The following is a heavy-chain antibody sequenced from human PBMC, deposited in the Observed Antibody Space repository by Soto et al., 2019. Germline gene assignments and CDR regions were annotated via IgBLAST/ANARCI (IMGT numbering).Heavy chain of an antibody. Sequence: EVQLVESGGGLVQPGGSLRLSCADSGFTFSTYWMFWVRQAPGKGLEWVATIKQDGSEKLYGDSVKGRFTISRDNAKNALHLQMNSLRVEDTAVYFCAGAPGWLIDNWGQGNLVTVAS. V-gene: IGHV3-7*04. CDR3: AGAPGWLIDN. CDR1: GFTFSTYW. CDR2: IKQDGSEK. J-gene: IGHJ4*02. D-gene: IGHD5-12*01.